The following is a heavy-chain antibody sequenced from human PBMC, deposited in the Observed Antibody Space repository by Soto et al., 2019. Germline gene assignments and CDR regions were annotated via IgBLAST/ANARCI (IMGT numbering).Heavy chain of an antibody. V-gene: IGHV4-39*01. CDR3: ARHMGPTGPNF. J-gene: IGHJ4*02. CDR2: IYYTGNT. Sequence: SETLSLTCAVSCSSITSSTYHWGWIRQPPGKGLEWVASIYYTGNTYYSPSLKSRVTISMDTSKNHFSLKLSSVAAADTAVYYCARHMGPTGPNFWGQGTLVTVS. D-gene: IGHD1-26*01. CDR1: CSSITSSTYH.